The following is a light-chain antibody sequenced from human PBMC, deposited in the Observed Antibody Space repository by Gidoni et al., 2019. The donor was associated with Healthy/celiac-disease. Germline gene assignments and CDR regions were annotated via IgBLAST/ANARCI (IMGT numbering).Light chain of an antibody. CDR1: HSISSY. Sequence: IQMTQSPSSLSASVGDRVTITCRAKHSISSYLDWYQQKPGKAPRLLIYGASSRQSGVPARFSGSGSGTDFTLTISSLEPEDFAAYYCQQYGSTPPFTFGQGTQLEIK. J-gene: IGKJ5*01. V-gene: IGKV1-39*01. CDR3: QQYGSTPPFT. CDR2: GAS.